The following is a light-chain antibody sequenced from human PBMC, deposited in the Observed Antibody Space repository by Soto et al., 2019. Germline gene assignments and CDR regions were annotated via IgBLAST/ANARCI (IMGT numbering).Light chain of an antibody. J-gene: IGKJ1*01. CDR3: QQYDNWPPT. CDR2: GAS. V-gene: IGKV3-15*01. CDR1: QSVSSN. Sequence: EIVRTQSPATLSVSPGERATLSCRASQSVSSNLAWYQQKPGQTPRLLIYGASTRATGIPARFSGSGSGTEFTLTISSLQSEDSAFFHCQQYDNWPPTFGQGTKVDIK.